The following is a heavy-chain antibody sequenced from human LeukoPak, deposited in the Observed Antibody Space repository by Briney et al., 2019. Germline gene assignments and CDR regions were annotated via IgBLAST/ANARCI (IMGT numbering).Heavy chain of an antibody. CDR3: AKDYLNYYGSGSYFDY. V-gene: IGHV3-30*02. CDR1: GFTFSSNG. Sequence: GGSLRLSCVASGFTFSSNGMHWVRQAPGKGLEGVTFIQYDGSKKYYADSVKGRFTISRDNSKNTLYLQMNSLRAEDTAVYYCAKDYLNYYGSGSYFDYWGQGTLVTVSS. CDR2: IQYDGSKK. D-gene: IGHD3-10*01. J-gene: IGHJ4*02.